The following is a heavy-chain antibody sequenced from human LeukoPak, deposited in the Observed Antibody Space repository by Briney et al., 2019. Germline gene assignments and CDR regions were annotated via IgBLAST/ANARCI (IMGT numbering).Heavy chain of an antibody. CDR3: ARGIYDSSGYYYGYYYGMDV. D-gene: IGHD3-22*01. J-gene: IGHJ6*02. CDR1: GYTFTGYY. Sequence: ASVRVSCKASGYTFTGYYMHWVRQAPGQGLEWMGWINPNSGGTNYAQKFQGRVTMTRDTSISTAYMELSRLRSDDTAVYYCARGIYDSSGYYYGYYYGMDVWGQGTTVTVSS. V-gene: IGHV1-2*02. CDR2: INPNSGGT.